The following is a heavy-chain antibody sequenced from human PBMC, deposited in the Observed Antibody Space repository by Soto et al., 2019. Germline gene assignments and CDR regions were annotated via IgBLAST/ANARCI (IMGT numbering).Heavy chain of an antibody. D-gene: IGHD3-3*01. Sequence: QVHLEQWGAGLLKPSETLSLTCAVYGGSLSGYFWNWVRQSPGKGLEWIGEINHSGSTNYNPSLKSRVTISADTSKHQFSLRLSSMTAADSAIYYCASYHYYDFWIGSRHYMDAWGKGTTVTVSS. J-gene: IGHJ6*03. CDR1: GGSLSGYF. CDR3: ASYHYYDFWIGSRHYMDA. V-gene: IGHV4-34*01. CDR2: INHSGST.